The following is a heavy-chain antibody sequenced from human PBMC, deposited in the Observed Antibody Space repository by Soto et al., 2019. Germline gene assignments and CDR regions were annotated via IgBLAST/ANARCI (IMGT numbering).Heavy chain of an antibody. D-gene: IGHD6-13*01. V-gene: IGHV5-10-1*01. J-gene: IGHJ3*01. CDR2: IDASDSYT. CDR1: GYIFTNYW. CDR3: ARQRIAEDSFDV. Sequence: GERLKSSCKASGYIFTNYWITWVRQMPGKGLEWMGRIDASDSYTNYSPSYQGHVTISVDKSITTAYLEWSSLKASDTAMYYCARQRIAEDSFDV.